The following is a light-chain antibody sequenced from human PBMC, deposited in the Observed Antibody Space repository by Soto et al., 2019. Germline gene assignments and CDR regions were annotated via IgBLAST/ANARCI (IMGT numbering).Light chain of an antibody. J-gene: IGKJ3*01. CDR1: QSISSSY. Sequence: EIVLTQSPGTLSLSPGERATLSCRASQSISSSYLAWYQQRPGQAPRLLIFGASYRATGIPDRFSGSGSVTDCTLTISRLEPEDVAVYYCQQYSSSPPEFTFGPGTRVDSK. CDR2: GAS. V-gene: IGKV3-20*01. CDR3: QQYSSSPPEFT.